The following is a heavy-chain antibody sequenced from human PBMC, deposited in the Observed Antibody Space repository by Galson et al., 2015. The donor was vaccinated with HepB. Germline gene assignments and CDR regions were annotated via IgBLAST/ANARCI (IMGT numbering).Heavy chain of an antibody. CDR1: GFTFSSYA. CDR2: ISGSGGST. V-gene: IGHV3-23*01. D-gene: IGHD3-22*01. Sequence: SLRLSCAASGFTFSSYAMGWVRQAPGRGLEWVSAISGSGGSTYYADSVKGRFTISRDNSKNTLYLQMNSLRAEDTAVYYCAKGLSYYDKLAFDYWGQGTLVTVSS. J-gene: IGHJ4*02. CDR3: AKGLSYYDKLAFDY.